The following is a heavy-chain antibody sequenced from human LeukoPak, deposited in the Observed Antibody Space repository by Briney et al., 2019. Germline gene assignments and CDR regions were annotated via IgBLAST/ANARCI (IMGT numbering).Heavy chain of an antibody. J-gene: IGHJ1*01. CDR3: ARLYYSGSGSYSGRYFQH. CDR2: IYYSGST. V-gene: IGHV4-39*01. Sequence: SETLSLTCTVSGGSISSSSYYWGWIRQPPGKGLEWIGSIYYSGSTYYNPSLKSRVSISVDTSKNQLSLILSSVTAADTAVYYCARLYYSGSGSYSGRYFQHWGQGTLVTVSS. D-gene: IGHD3-10*01. CDR1: GGSISSSSYY.